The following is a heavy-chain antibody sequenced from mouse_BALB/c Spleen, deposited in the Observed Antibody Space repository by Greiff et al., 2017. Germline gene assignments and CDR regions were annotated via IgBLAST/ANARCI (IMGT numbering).Heavy chain of an antibody. Sequence: EVQLQQSGAELVRPGASVKLSCTASGFNIKDDYMHWVKQRPEQGLEWIGWIDPENGDTEYASKFQGKATITADTSSNTAYLQLSSLTSEDTAVYYCTTDYAAYAMDYWGQGTSVTVSS. J-gene: IGHJ4*01. CDR1: GFNIKDDY. CDR3: TTDYAAYAMDY. V-gene: IGHV14-4*01. CDR2: IDPENGDT. D-gene: IGHD1-1*02.